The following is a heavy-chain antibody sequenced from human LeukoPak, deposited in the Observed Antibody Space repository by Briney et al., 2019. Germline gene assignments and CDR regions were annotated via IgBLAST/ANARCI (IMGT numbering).Heavy chain of an antibody. D-gene: IGHD3-3*01. CDR2: IYSSGRT. V-gene: IGHV4-61*02. CDR3: ARGGRTIFGVVIRSPIDY. Sequence: PSETLSLTCTVSGGSISSGPYYWSWIRQPAGKGLEWIGRIYSSGRTNYNPSLKSRVTISLDTSKNQISLKVSSVTAADTAVYYCARGGRTIFGVVIRSPIDYWGQGTLVTVSS. J-gene: IGHJ4*02. CDR1: GGSISSGPYY.